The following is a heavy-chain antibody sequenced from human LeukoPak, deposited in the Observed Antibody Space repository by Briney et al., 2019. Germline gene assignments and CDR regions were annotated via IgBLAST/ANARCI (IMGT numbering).Heavy chain of an antibody. CDR2: ISSDGSDK. CDR3: AKDLDVAAAAYYFGY. J-gene: IGHJ4*02. V-gene: IGHV3-30*18. CDR1: GFTFHRYG. D-gene: IGHD6-13*01. Sequence: GGSLRLSCAASGFTFHRYGIHWVRQAPGKGLEWVAVISSDGSDKYYADSVKGRFTISRDNSKNTLYLQMNSLRADDTALYYCAKDLDVAAAAYYFGYWGQGTLVTVSS.